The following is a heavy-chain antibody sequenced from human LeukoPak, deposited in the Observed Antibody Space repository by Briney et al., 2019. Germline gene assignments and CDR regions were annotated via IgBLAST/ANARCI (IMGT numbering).Heavy chain of an antibody. CDR2: INPNSGGT. CDR1: GYTFTGYY. J-gene: IGHJ6*02. Sequence: ASVKVSCKASGYTFTGYYMHWVRQAPGQGLEWMGWINPNSGGTNYAQKFQGRVTMTEDTSTDTAYMELSSLRSEDTAVYYCATLSGSQTPYYYYYGMDVWGQGTTVTVSS. V-gene: IGHV1-2*02. CDR3: ATLSGSQTPYYYYYGMDV. D-gene: IGHD1-26*01.